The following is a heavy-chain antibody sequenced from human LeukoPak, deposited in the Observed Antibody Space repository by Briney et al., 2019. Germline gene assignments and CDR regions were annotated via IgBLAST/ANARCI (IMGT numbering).Heavy chain of an antibody. J-gene: IGHJ3*02. CDR3: AKDPNYDILTGYDAFDI. CDR2: ISGSGAST. Sequence: GGSLRLSCAASGFTFSSYAMSWVRQAPGKGLEWVSAISGSGASTYYADSVKGRFTISRDNSKNTLYLQMNSLRAEDTAVYYCAKDPNYDILTGYDAFDIWGQGTMVTVSS. CDR1: GFTFSSYA. D-gene: IGHD3-9*01. V-gene: IGHV3-23*01.